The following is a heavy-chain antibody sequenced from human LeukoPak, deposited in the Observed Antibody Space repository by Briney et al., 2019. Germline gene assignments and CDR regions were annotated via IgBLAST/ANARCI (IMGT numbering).Heavy chain of an antibody. J-gene: IGHJ4*02. CDR3: AKGIVGATRKINFFDY. Sequence: GGSLRLSCAASGFTFSSYAMSWVRQAPGKGLEWVSAISGSGGSTYYADSVKGRFTISRDNSKNTLYLQLNSLRAEDTAVYYCAKGIVGATRKINFFDYWGQGTLVTVSS. CDR1: GFTFSSYA. V-gene: IGHV3-23*01. CDR2: ISGSGGST. D-gene: IGHD1-26*01.